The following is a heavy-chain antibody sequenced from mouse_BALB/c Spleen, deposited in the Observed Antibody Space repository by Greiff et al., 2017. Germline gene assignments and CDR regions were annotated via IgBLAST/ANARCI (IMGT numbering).Heavy chain of an antibody. CDR1: GFTFSSYA. V-gene: IGHV5-9-4*01. Sequence: EVQRVESGGGLVKPGGSLKLSCAASGFTFSSYAMSWVRQSPEKRLEWVAEISSGGSYTYYPDTVTGRFTISRDNAKNTLFLQMTSLRSEDTAMYYCARRTASGYFDVWGAGTTVTVSS. J-gene: IGHJ1*01. CDR2: ISSGGSYT. D-gene: IGHD1-2*01. CDR3: ARRTASGYFDV.